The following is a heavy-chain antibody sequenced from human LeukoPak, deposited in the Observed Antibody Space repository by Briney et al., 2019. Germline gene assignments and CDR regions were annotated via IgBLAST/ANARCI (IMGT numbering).Heavy chain of an antibody. CDR1: GNSISSGDNY. J-gene: IGHJ4*02. CDR2: IYTSGST. D-gene: IGHD6-13*01. Sequence: PSEALSLTCTVSGNSISSGDNYWSWIRQPAGKGLEWIGRIYTSGSTNYNPSLKSRVTISVDTSKNQFSLKLSSVTAADTAVYYCARGDSSSWYRYFDYWGQGTLVTVSS. CDR3: ARGDSSSWYRYFDY. V-gene: IGHV4-61*02.